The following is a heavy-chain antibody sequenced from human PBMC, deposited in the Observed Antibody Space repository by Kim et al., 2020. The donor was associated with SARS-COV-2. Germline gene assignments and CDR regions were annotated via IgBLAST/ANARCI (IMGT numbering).Heavy chain of an antibody. Sequence: GGSLRLSCAASGFTFSDYYMSCTRQAPGKGLEGVSYISSSSSYTNYADSVKGRFTISRDNAKNSLYLQMNSLRAEDTAVYYCARVGYDYVWGSYRDYYYYYGMDVWGQGTTVTVSS. CDR2: ISSSSSYT. J-gene: IGHJ6*02. CDR3: ARVGYDYVWGSYRDYYYYYGMDV. CDR1: GFTFSDYY. D-gene: IGHD3-16*02. V-gene: IGHV3-11*05.